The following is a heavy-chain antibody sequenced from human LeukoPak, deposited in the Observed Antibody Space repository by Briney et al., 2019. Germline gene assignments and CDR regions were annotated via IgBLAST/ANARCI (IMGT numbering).Heavy chain of an antibody. CDR2: IYYSGST. CDR1: GYSISSYY. CDR3: AGERFQDAFDI. J-gene: IGHJ3*02. V-gene: IGHV4-59*01. Sequence: SETLSLTCTVSGYSISSYYWCWIRQPPPKERQWSGYIYYSGSTSYNPSLKSRVTISVDTSKNQFSLKLSSVTAADTAVYYCAGERFQDAFDIWGQGTMVTVSS.